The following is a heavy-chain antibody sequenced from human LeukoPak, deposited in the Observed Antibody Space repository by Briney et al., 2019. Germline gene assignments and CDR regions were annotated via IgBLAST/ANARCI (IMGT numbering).Heavy chain of an antibody. CDR3: ARSIRYVDNWFDP. Sequence: GESLKISCKGSGYSFTNSWIGWVRQMPGKGLEWMGIIYPGDSDTRYSPSFQGQVTISADKSISTAYLQWSSLKASDTAMYYCARSIRYVDNWFDPWGQGTLVTVSS. V-gene: IGHV5-51*01. J-gene: IGHJ5*02. CDR2: IYPGDSDT. D-gene: IGHD3-9*01. CDR1: GYSFTNSW.